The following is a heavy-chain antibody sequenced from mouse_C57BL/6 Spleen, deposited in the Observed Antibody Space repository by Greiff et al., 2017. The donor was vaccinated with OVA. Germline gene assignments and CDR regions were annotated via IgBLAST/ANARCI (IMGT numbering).Heavy chain of an antibody. CDR1: GFSFNTYA. V-gene: IGHV10-1*01. CDR2: IRSKSNNYAT. J-gene: IGHJ2*01. D-gene: IGHD3-2*02. Sequence: EVKLQESGGGLVQPKGSLKLSCAASGFSFNTYAMNWVRQAPGKGLEWVARIRSKSNNYATYYADSVKDRFTISRDDSESMLYLQMNNLKTEDTAMYYCVRQTSSGYDYWGQGTTLTVSS. CDR3: VRQTSSGYDY.